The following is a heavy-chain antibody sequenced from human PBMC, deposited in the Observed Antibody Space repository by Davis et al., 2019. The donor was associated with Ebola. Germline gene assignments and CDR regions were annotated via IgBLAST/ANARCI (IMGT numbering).Heavy chain of an antibody. CDR2: ISGSGGST. Sequence: AGSLTLSCAASGFSFSSYAMCWARHAPGKGLEWFSAISGSGGSTYYADSVKGRFTISRDNSKNTLYLQMNSLRAEDTAVYYCAKSGGGYSAYWGQGTLVTGSS. D-gene: IGHD3-22*01. V-gene: IGHV3-23*01. J-gene: IGHJ4*02. CDR1: GFSFSSYA. CDR3: AKSGGGYSAY.